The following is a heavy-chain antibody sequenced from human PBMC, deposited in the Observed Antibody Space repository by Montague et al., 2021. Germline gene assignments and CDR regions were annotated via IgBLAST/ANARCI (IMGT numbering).Heavy chain of an antibody. V-gene: IGHV4-34*01. Sequence: SETLSLTCGVYGGSLSEYYWTWIRQSPEKGLEWICEVSHIGSTNYNPSLKSRVTMSVDKSKNQFSLKLRSVTAADTAVYYCASDRGPFDYWGQGTVVTVSS. CDR1: GGSLSEYY. J-gene: IGHJ4*02. CDR3: ASDRGPFDY. CDR2: VSHIGST.